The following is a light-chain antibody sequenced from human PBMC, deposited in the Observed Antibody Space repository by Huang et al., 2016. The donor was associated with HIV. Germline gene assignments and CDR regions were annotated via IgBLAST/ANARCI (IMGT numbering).Light chain of an antibody. CDR3: QQYGSSPLT. V-gene: IGKV3D-20*01. Sequence: EIVLTQSPATLSLSPGERATLSCGASQSLSSSYLAWYQQKPGLAPRLLIYDASNRATGIPDRFSGSGSGTDFTLTIGRLEPEDFAVYYCQQYGSSPLTFGGGTKVEIK. CDR2: DAS. J-gene: IGKJ4*01. CDR1: QSLSSSY.